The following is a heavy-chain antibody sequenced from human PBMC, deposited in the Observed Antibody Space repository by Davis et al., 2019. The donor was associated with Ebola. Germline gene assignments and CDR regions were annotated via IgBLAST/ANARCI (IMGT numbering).Heavy chain of an antibody. CDR2: INPNSGGS. Sequence: ASVKVFCKASGYTFTGYYMYWVRQAPGQGLEWMGWINPNSGGSNYAQKFQGRVTMTRDTSINTAYMELSRLRSDDTATYFCASGDTHEFWGRGTLITVSS. V-gene: IGHV1-2*02. D-gene: IGHD2-15*01. CDR3: ASGDTHEF. J-gene: IGHJ4*02. CDR1: GYTFTGYY.